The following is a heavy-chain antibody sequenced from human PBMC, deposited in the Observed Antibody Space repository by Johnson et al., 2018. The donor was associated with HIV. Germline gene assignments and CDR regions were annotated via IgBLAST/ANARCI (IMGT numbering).Heavy chain of an antibody. CDR1: GFTFSVHA. D-gene: IGHD3-3*01. CDR2: ISSQGRTS. CDR3: AKTRLRFLEWYDAFDI. V-gene: IGHV3-30*18. Sequence: QVQLLESGGGAVQPGRSLRLSCAASGFTFSVHAMHWVRQAPGKGLEWVAVISSQGRTSYYADSVKGRFTISRDNSKNTLYLQMNSLRAEDTAVYYCAKTRLRFLEWYDAFDIWGQGTMVTVSS. J-gene: IGHJ3*02.